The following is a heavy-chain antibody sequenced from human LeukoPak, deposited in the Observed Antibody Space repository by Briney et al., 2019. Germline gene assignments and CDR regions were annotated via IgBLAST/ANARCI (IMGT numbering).Heavy chain of an antibody. Sequence: ASVKVSCKASGGTLSSYAISWVRQAPGQGLEWMGRIIPILGIANYAQKFQGRVTITADKSTSTAYMELSSLRSEDTAVYYCARGDCSGGSCFLPEYFQHWGQGTLVTVSS. CDR1: GGTLSSYA. V-gene: IGHV1-69*04. J-gene: IGHJ1*01. CDR2: IIPILGIA. D-gene: IGHD2-15*01. CDR3: ARGDCSGGSCFLPEYFQH.